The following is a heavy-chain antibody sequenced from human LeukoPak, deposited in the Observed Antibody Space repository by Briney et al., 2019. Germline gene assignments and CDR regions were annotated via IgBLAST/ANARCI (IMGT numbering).Heavy chain of an antibody. CDR1: GGSISSYY. V-gene: IGHV4-59*01. J-gene: IGHJ5*02. CDR3: ASGMYAISWFDP. D-gene: IGHD2-8*01. Sequence: SETLSLTCTVSGGSISSYYWSWIPQPPGKGLEWIGYIYHSGSTNYNPSLKSRVTISVDTSKNQFSLKLSSVTAADTAVYYCASGMYAISWFDPWGQGTLVTVSS. CDR2: IYHSGST.